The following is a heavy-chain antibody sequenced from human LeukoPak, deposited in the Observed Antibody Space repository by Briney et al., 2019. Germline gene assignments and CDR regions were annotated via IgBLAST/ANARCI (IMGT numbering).Heavy chain of an antibody. CDR3: ARDYSSGWYGDAFHI. Sequence: SETLSLTCTVSGGSISSYYWSWIRQPPEKGLEWIGYIYYSGSTNYNPSLKSRVTISVDTSKNQFSLKLSSVTAADTAVYYCARDYSSGWYGDAFHIWGEGTMVTVSS. V-gene: IGHV4-59*01. CDR1: GGSISSYY. J-gene: IGHJ3*02. D-gene: IGHD6-19*01. CDR2: IYYSGST.